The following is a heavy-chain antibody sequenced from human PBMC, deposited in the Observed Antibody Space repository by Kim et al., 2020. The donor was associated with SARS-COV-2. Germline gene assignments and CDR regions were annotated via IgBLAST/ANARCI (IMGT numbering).Heavy chain of an antibody. CDR3: ARGVVVTAIGVYFDY. Sequence: PPLKSRIPSSVTTSKNQFSLKLSSVTAADTAVYYCARGVVVTAIGVYFDYWGQGTLVTVSS. V-gene: IGHV4-34*01. D-gene: IGHD2-21*02. J-gene: IGHJ4*02.